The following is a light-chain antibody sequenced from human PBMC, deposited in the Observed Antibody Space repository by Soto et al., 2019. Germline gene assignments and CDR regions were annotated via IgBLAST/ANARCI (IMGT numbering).Light chain of an antibody. CDR2: HAS. Sequence: DIQMTQSPSTLSASVVDTVTITCRASESIDNWLAWYQQKPGTAPKVLIYHASNLQSGVPSRFSGSGSGTDLTLTISSLQPEDFATYYCQQSYSMPWTFGQGTKVHIK. CDR1: ESIDNW. V-gene: IGKV1-39*01. J-gene: IGKJ1*01. CDR3: QQSYSMPWT.